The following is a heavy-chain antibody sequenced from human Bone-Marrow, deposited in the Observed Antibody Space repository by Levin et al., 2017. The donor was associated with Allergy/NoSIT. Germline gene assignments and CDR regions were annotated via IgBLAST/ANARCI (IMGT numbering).Heavy chain of an antibody. CDR1: GFIFDDYA. J-gene: IGHJ1*01. Sequence: SLKISCAASGFIFDDYAMHWVRQAPGKGLEWVSGISWNSGNIGYADSVKGRFTISRDNAKNSLYLQMNSLRPEDTALYYCASESGFGPGARPWGQGTLVTVSS. V-gene: IGHV3-9*01. CDR3: ASESGFGPGARP. CDR2: ISWNSGNI. D-gene: IGHD5-12*01.